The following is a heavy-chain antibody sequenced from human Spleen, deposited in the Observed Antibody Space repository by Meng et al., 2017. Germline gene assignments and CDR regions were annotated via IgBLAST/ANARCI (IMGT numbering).Heavy chain of an antibody. J-gene: IGHJ6*02. D-gene: IGHD3-10*01. CDR2: MNPKSGHT. CDR1: GYTFSDYD. Sequence: ASVKVSCKASGYTFSDYDIEWARQATGQGLEWLGWMNPKSGHTGYGQRFQGRVTLTSDTSISTAYMELNSLSSEDTAVYYCARDTTMVRSGDYYYYGMDVWGQGTTVTVSS. V-gene: IGHV1-8*01. CDR3: ARDTTMVRSGDYYYYGMDV.